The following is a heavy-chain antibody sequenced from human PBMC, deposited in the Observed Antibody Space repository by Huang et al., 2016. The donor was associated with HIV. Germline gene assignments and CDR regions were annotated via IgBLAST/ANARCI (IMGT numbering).Heavy chain of an antibody. V-gene: IGHV5-51*01. CDR3: ARRFSSSSGYFDY. CDR1: GYSFSSYW. D-gene: IGHD6-6*01. Sequence: VQLVQSGAEVKKPGESLKISCKGSGYSFSSYWIAWVRQMPGKGLEWMGIIFPDDSDTTDSPSFEGKGTSSADKAIGTAYLQWSSLKASDTAMYYCARRFSSSSGYFDYWGQGSLVTVSS. J-gene: IGHJ4*02. CDR2: IFPDDSDT.